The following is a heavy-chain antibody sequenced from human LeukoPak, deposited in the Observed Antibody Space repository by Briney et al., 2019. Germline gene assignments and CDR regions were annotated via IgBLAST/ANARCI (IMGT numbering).Heavy chain of an antibody. D-gene: IGHD1-26*01. CDR3: ASASGFWDV. Sequence: SETLSLTCTVSGGSISSGSYYWSWIRQPAGQGLEYIGRMYTSGSTNYNPSLKSRVTISVDTSKNQFSLKLSSVTAADTAVYYCASASGFWDVWGKGTTVTISS. J-gene: IGHJ6*04. V-gene: IGHV4-61*02. CDR1: GGSISSGSYY. CDR2: MYTSGST.